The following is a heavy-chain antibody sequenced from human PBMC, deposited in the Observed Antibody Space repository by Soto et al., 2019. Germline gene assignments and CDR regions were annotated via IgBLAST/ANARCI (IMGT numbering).Heavy chain of an antibody. J-gene: IGHJ6*02. CDR1: GVSISSSTYY. V-gene: IGHV4-39*01. Sequence: PSETLSLTCTVSGVSISSSTYYCGLMRQPPGKGLEWIASMFNGGSTCYNPSLKSRVTISVDTSKNQFSLKLSSVTAADTALYYCERRYLPYYGSGSPYGMDVWGQGTTVTVSS. D-gene: IGHD3-10*01. CDR2: MFNGGST. CDR3: ERRYLPYYGSGSPYGMDV.